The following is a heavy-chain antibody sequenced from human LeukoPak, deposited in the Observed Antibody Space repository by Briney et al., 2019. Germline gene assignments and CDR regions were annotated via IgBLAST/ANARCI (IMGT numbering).Heavy chain of an antibody. CDR2: ISSSASTI. CDR3: ASDQTGTTGYFDC. V-gene: IGHV3-48*03. D-gene: IGHD1-7*01. Sequence: PGGSLRLACAASGFTFSSCEMNWVRQAPGKGLEWISYISSSASTIYYADSVKGRFTISRDNAKNSLYLQMNSLRAEDTAVYYCASDQTGTTGYFDCWGQGILVTVSS. CDR1: GFTFSSCE. J-gene: IGHJ4*02.